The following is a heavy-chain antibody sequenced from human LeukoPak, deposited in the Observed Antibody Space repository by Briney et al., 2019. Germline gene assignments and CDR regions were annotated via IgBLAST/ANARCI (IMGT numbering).Heavy chain of an antibody. CDR3: ARDFSDSSGYYYFSLDY. D-gene: IGHD3-22*01. J-gene: IGHJ4*02. Sequence: GGSLRLSCAASGFTFSSYSMTWVRQAPGKGLEWVSSISSSSSYIYYADSVKGRFTISRDNAKNSLYLQMNSLSAEDTAVYYCARDFSDSSGYYYFSLDYWGQGTLVTVSS. CDR2: ISSSSSYI. V-gene: IGHV3-21*01. CDR1: GFTFSSYS.